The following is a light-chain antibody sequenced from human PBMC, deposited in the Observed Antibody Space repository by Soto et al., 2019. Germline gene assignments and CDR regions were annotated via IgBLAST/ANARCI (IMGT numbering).Light chain of an antibody. CDR1: QNINRY. Sequence: EIVLTQSPATLSLSPGERATLSCWASQNINRYLAWYHQKPGQPPRLLIYDASTRATGIPARFSGSGSGTDFTLTISSLEPEDFAVYYCQQRNNWPAISFGQGTRLE. CDR2: DAS. J-gene: IGKJ5*01. CDR3: QQRNNWPAIS. V-gene: IGKV3-11*01.